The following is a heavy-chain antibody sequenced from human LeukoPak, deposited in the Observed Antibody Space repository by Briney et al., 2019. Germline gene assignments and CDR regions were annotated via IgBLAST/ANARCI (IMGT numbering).Heavy chain of an antibody. J-gene: IGHJ4*02. CDR2: ISGSGGST. CDR1: GFTFSSYA. CDR3: AKGPTYYYDGGGYSPMGG. V-gene: IGHV3-23*01. Sequence: GGSLRLSCAASGFTFSSYAMSWVRQAPGKGLEWVSAISGSGGSTYYADSVKGRFTISRDNSKNTLYLQMNSLRAEDTAVYYCAKGPTYYYDGGGYSPMGGWGREPLVTVSS. D-gene: IGHD3-22*01.